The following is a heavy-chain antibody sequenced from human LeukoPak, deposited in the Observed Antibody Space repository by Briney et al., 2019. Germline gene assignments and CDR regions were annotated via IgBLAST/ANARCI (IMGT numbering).Heavy chain of an antibody. V-gene: IGHV1-2*02. Sequence: GASVKVSCKASGYTFTGYYMHWVRQAPGQGLERMGWINPNSGGTNYAQKFQGRVTMTRDTSISTAYMELSRLRSDDTAVYYCAREKYSSGRGGWFDPWGQGTLVTVSS. J-gene: IGHJ5*02. CDR1: GYTFTGYY. D-gene: IGHD6-19*01. CDR3: AREKYSSGRGGWFDP. CDR2: INPNSGGT.